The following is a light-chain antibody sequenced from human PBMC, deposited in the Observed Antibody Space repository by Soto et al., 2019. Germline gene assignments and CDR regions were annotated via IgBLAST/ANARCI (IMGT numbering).Light chain of an antibody. Sequence: DIVMTQSPATLSVSPGERATLSCRASQTVSSSLAWYQQRRGQAPRLLIFGVSTRAPGIPARFSASGSGTEFTLPISSLQSEDFAIYYCQQYYDWPPWPFGQGTKVEIK. V-gene: IGKV3-15*01. CDR3: QQYYDWPPWP. CDR2: GVS. CDR1: QTVSSS. J-gene: IGKJ1*01.